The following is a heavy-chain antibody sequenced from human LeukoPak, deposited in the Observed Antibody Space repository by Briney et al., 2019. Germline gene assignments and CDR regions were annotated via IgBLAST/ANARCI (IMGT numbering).Heavy chain of an antibody. J-gene: IGHJ3*02. D-gene: IGHD4-23*01. Sequence: AGRSLRLSCAASGFTFSSYGMHWVRQAPGKGLEWVAVISYDGSNKYYADSVKGRFTISRDNSKNTLYLQMNSLRAEDTAVYYCAKDKRWLPDEDDAFDIWGQGTMVTVSS. CDR2: ISYDGSNK. CDR3: AKDKRWLPDEDDAFDI. V-gene: IGHV3-30*18. CDR1: GFTFSSYG.